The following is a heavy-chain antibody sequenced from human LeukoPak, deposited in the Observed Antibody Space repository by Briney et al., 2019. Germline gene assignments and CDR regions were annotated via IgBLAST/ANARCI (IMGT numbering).Heavy chain of an antibody. CDR1: GFTFSSYA. CDR2: ISGSGGST. Sequence: GGSLRLSCAASGFTFSSYAMSWVRQAPGKGLEWVSAISGSGGSTYYADSVKGRFTISRDNSKNTLYLQMDSLRAEDTAVYYCAKGLNYDGSGYYGYWGQGTLVTVSS. V-gene: IGHV3-23*01. J-gene: IGHJ4*02. CDR3: AKGLNYDGSGYYGY. D-gene: IGHD3-22*01.